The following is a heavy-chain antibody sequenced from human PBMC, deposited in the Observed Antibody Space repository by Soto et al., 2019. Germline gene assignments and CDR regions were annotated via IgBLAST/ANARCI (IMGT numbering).Heavy chain of an antibody. CDR3: ARAYGGFDNGLDV. V-gene: IGHV4-59*01. CDR2: IYYSGST. D-gene: IGHD5-12*01. Sequence: SETLSLTCTVSGDSIRSYYWTWIRQPPGKGLELIGYIYYSGSTRYNPSLKSRVTISVDMSKNQFSLKLSSVIAADTAVYYCARAYGGFDNGLDVGCEGTAVTVSS. J-gene: IGHJ6*04. CDR1: GDSIRSYY.